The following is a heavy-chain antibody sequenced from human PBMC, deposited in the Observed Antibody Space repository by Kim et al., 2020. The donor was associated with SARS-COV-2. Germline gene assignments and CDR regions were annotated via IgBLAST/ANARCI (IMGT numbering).Heavy chain of an antibody. Sequence: TYYNPPLKSRVTISVDTSKNQCSLKLSSVPAADTAVYYCASRYSYGDADYWGQGTLVTVSS. V-gene: IGHV4-39*01. D-gene: IGHD4-17*01. J-gene: IGHJ4*02. CDR3: ASRYSYGDADY. CDR2: T.